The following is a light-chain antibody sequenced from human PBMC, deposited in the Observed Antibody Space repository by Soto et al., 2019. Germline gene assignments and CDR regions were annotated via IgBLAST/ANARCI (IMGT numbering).Light chain of an antibody. J-gene: IGKJ1*01. CDR2: GAS. Sequence: EIVMTQSPATLSVSPGERATLSCRASQSVSGNLAWYQQKPGQAPRLLIYGASTRATGIPARFSGSGSGTEFTLTISILQSEDFAVYYCQQYNNWTTAFGQGAKVEIK. CDR1: QSVSGN. CDR3: QQYNNWTTA. V-gene: IGKV3-15*01.